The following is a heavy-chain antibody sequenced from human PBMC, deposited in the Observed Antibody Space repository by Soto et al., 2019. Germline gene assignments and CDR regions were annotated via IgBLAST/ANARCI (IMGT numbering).Heavy chain of an antibody. Sequence: PGGSLRLSCAASGFTFSSYWMSWVRQAPGKGLEWVANIKQDGSEKYYVDSVKGRFTISRDNAKNSLYLQMNSLRAEDTAVYYCARFYYDSSGYLPSPDYYYYGMDVWGQGTTVTVS. CDR1: GFTFSSYW. V-gene: IGHV3-7*04. CDR3: ARFYYDSSGYLPSPDYYYYGMDV. J-gene: IGHJ6*02. CDR2: IKQDGSEK. D-gene: IGHD3-22*01.